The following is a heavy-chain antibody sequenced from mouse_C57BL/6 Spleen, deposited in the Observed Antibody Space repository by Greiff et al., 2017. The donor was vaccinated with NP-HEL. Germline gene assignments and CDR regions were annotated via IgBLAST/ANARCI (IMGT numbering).Heavy chain of an antibody. Sequence: DVMLVESGGGLVKPGGSLKLSCAASGFTFSDYGMHWVRQAPEKGLEWVAYISSGSSTIYYADTVKGRFTISRDNAKNTLFLQMTSLRSEDTAMYYCARRVTWYFDVWGTGTTVTVSS. CDR1: GFTFSDYG. V-gene: IGHV5-17*01. J-gene: IGHJ1*03. CDR3: ARRVTWYFDV. CDR2: ISSGSSTI. D-gene: IGHD2-3*01.